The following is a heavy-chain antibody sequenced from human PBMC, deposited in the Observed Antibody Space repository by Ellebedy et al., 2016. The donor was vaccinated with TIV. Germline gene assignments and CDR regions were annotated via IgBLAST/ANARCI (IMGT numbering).Heavy chain of an antibody. J-gene: IGHJ5*02. CDR2: FGGSGDTT. V-gene: IGHV3-23*01. D-gene: IGHD4/OR15-4a*01. CDR3: AKQGAHFGFDP. Sequence: GGSLRLSCAASGFTFSSYAMNWVRQAPGKGLEWVSTFGGSGDTTYYADSVKGRFTISRDNSNNTLYLQMNSLRAEDTALYYCAKQGAHFGFDPWGQGTLVTVSS. CDR1: GFTFSSYA.